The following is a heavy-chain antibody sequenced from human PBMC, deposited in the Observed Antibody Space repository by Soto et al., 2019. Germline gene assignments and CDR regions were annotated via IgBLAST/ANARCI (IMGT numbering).Heavy chain of an antibody. CDR1: GFTFSTYW. V-gene: IGHV3-74*01. D-gene: IGHD3-3*02. CDR2: IKGDGSST. J-gene: IGHJ4*02. CDR3: ARGAFHNYYVDS. Sequence: EVQLVESGGDSVQPGGSLRLSCAASGFTFSTYWMHWVRQAPGDGLVWVSRIKGDGSSTSSADSVEGRFTISRDNAKNTVYLHMNSLRDDDTAVYYCARGAFHNYYVDSWGQGTLVTVAS.